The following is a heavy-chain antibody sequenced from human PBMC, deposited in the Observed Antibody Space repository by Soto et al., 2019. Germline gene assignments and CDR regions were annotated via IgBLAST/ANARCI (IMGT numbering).Heavy chain of an antibody. Sequence: SETLSLTCTVSGGSISSSSYYWGWIRQPPGKGLEWIGSIYYSGSTYYNPSLKSRVTISVDTSKNQFSLKLSSVTAADTAVYYCARPLLRYFDWLSHADAFDIWGQGTMVTVS. D-gene: IGHD3-9*01. CDR1: GGSISSSSYY. CDR3: ARPLLRYFDWLSHADAFDI. J-gene: IGHJ3*02. V-gene: IGHV4-39*01. CDR2: IYYSGST.